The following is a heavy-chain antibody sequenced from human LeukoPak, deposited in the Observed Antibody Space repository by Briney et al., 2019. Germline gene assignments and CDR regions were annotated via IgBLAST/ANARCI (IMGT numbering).Heavy chain of an antibody. Sequence: SETLSLTCTVSGGSISSYYWNWIRQPPGKGLEWIGYIYNSGSTNNNPSLKSRVTISVDTSKKQFSLKLSSVTAADTAVYYCARVGIAAAGIALGYYYYMDVWGKGTTVTVSS. CDR1: GGSISSYY. CDR3: ARVGIAAAGIALGYYYYMDV. V-gene: IGHV4-59*01. J-gene: IGHJ6*03. D-gene: IGHD6-13*01. CDR2: IYNSGST.